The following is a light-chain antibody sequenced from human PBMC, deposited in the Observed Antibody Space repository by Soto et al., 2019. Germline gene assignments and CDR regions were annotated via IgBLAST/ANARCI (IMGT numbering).Light chain of an antibody. CDR2: GAS. J-gene: IGKJ5*01. V-gene: IGKV3-15*01. CDR1: QSVSSN. CDR3: QQYNNWPPRIT. Sequence: EIVMTQSPATLSVSPGERATLSCRASQSVSSNLAWYQQKPGQAPRLLIYGASTRATGIPARFSGSGSGTEFTLTISSLQSEDFAVYYCQQYNNWPPRITFGQGTRLEI.